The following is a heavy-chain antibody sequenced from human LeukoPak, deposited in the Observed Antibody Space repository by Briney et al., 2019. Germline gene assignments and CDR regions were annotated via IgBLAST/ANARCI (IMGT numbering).Heavy chain of an antibody. Sequence: SETLSLICTVSGGSISSYYWSWIRQPPGKGLEWIGYIYYSGSTNYNPSLKSRVTISVDTSKNQFSLKLSSVTAADTAVYYCARLGSTPGYYYYYGMDVWGQGTTVTVSS. CDR2: IYYSGST. CDR1: GGSISSYY. D-gene: IGHD1-26*01. CDR3: ARLGSTPGYYYYYGMDV. V-gene: IGHV4-59*08. J-gene: IGHJ6*02.